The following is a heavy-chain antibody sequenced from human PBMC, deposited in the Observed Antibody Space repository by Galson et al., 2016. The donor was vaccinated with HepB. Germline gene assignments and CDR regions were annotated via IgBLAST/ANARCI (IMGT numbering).Heavy chain of an antibody. CDR3: AGGGGYCSGGSCYYYGRDV. D-gene: IGHD2-15*01. CDR2: IYSGGST. CDR1: GFTVSSKY. Sequence: SLRLSCAASGFTVSSKYMSWVRQAPGKGLKWVSVIYSGGSTNYADSVKGRFTISRDNSKNTLYLQMNSLRAEDTAVYYCAGGGGYCSGGSCYYYGRDVWGQGTTVTVSS. V-gene: IGHV3-53*01. J-gene: IGHJ6*02.